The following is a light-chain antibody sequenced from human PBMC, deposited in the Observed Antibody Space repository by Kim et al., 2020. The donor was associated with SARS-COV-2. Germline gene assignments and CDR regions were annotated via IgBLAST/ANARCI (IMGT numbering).Light chain of an antibody. CDR1: SSDIGSYNR. CDR3: ASYARSDTWV. J-gene: IGLJ3*02. CDR2: EVT. Sequence: QSALTQPASVSGSPGQSVTISCTGTSSDIGSYNRVSWYQQPPGTAPRLIINEVTNRPSGVPDRFSGSKSGNTASLTISGLQAEDEADYYCASYARSDTWVFGGGTQLTVL. V-gene: IGLV2-18*02.